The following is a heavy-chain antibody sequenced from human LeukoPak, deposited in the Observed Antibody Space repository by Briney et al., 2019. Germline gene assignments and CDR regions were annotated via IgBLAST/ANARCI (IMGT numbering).Heavy chain of an antibody. V-gene: IGHV7-4-1*02. CDR1: GYTFRSYA. CDR2: INTNTGNP. CDR3: ARDRRQQLENWFDP. D-gene: IGHD6-13*01. Sequence: GASVKVSCKASGYTFRSYAMNWVRQAPGQGLEWMGWINTNTGNPTYAQGFTGRFVFSLDTSVSTAYLQIRSLKAEDTAVYYCARDRRQQLENWFDPWGQGTLVTVSS. J-gene: IGHJ5*02.